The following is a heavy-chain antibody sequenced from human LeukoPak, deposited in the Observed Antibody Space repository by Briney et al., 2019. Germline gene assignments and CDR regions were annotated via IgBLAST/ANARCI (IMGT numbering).Heavy chain of an antibody. CDR3: AMGPYGSGSSMDY. Sequence: PVKVSCKASGGTFSSYAISWVRQAPGQGLEWMGGIIPIFGTANYAQKFQGRVTITTDESTSTAYMELSSLRSEDTAVYYCAMGPYGSGSSMDYWGQGTLVTVSS. V-gene: IGHV1-69*05. D-gene: IGHD3-10*01. CDR2: IIPIFGTA. CDR1: GGTFSSYA. J-gene: IGHJ4*02.